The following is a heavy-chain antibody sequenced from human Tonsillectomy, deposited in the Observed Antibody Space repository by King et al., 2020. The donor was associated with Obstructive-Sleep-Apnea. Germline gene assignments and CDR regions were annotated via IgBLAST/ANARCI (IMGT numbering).Heavy chain of an antibody. CDR2: ISYDGNKK. D-gene: IGHD3-22*01. V-gene: IGHV3-30-3*01. J-gene: IGHJ4*02. CDR1: GFTFSSYS. CDR3: AYFDSSGYYSYFDY. Sequence: QLVQSGGGVVQPGRSLRLSYAASGFTFSSYSMHWVRQSPGKGLEWVALISYDGNKKYYADSVKGRFTISRDNSKSALFLQMNSLRAEDTAVYYCAYFDSSGYYSYFDYWGQGTLVTVSS.